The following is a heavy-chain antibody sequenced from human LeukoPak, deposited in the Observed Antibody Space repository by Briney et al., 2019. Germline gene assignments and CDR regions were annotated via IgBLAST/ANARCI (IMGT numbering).Heavy chain of an antibody. CDR2: IYSGGST. CDR1: GFTVSSNY. Sequence: GGSLRLSCAASGFTVSSNYMSWVRQAPGKGLEWVSVIYSGGSTHYADSVKGRFTISRDNSKNTLYLQTNSLRAEDTAVYYCARVLGRGGSYGYKYWGQGALVTVSS. D-gene: IGHD5-18*01. V-gene: IGHV3-66*01. CDR3: ARVLGRGGSYGYKY. J-gene: IGHJ4*02.